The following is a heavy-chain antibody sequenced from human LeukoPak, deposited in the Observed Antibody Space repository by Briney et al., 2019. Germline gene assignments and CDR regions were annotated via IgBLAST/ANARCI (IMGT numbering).Heavy chain of an antibody. CDR2: ISYDGSNK. V-gene: IGHV3-30*18. D-gene: IGHD1-26*01. CDR3: AKPQILGVGATFSAFDY. Sequence: GGFLRLSCVASRFPINNNVIHWVRQAPGKGLEWVAIISYDGSNKFYADSVQGRFTISRDNSKNTLYLQMNSLGAEDTAVYYCAKPQILGVGATFSAFDYWGQGTLVTVSS. J-gene: IGHJ4*02. CDR1: RFPINNNV.